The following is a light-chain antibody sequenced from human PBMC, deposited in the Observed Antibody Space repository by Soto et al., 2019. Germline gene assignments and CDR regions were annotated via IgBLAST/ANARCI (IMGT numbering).Light chain of an antibody. J-gene: IGKJ1*01. CDR3: QHYNNWPPAWT. Sequence: VLTQSPDTLSLSPGERATLSCRASQSVRSNLAWYQQKPGQSPRLLIYGASTRATGIPARFSGSGSGTQFTLTISSLQSEDFAVYYCQHYNNWPPAWTFGQGTKVDIK. CDR1: QSVRSN. CDR2: GAS. V-gene: IGKV3-15*01.